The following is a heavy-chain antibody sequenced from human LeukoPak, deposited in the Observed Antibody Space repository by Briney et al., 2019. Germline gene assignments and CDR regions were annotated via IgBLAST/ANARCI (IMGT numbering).Heavy chain of an antibody. CDR3: ARDRVAYCGGDCYSGLFY. Sequence: GGPLRLSCAASGLTFSSYVMHWVRKAPGKGLEGVAVISYDGSNKYYADSVKGRFTISRDNSKNTLYLQMNSLRAEDTAVYYCARDRVAYCGGDCYSGLFYWGQGTLVTVSS. V-gene: IGHV3-30*04. CDR2: ISYDGSNK. CDR1: GLTFSSYV. J-gene: IGHJ4*02. D-gene: IGHD2-21*02.